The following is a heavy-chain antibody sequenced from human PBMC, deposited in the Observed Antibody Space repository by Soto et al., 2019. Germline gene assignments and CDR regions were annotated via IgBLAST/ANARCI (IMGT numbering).Heavy chain of an antibody. CDR2: IIPIFGTA. CDR1: GGTFSSYA. D-gene: IGHD3-3*01. CDR3: ARGSEERITIFGGRNYGMDV. J-gene: IGHJ6*02. Sequence: ASVKVSCKASGGTFSSYAISWVRQAPGQGLEWMGGIIPIFGTANYAQKFQGRVTITADESTSTAYMELSSLRSEDTVVYYCARGSEERITIFGGRNYGMDVWG. V-gene: IGHV1-69*13.